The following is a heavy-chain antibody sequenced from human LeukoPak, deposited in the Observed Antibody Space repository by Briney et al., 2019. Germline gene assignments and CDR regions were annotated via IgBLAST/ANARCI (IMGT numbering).Heavy chain of an antibody. V-gene: IGHV4-34*01. J-gene: IGHJ4*02. D-gene: IGHD4-11*01. CDR1: GGSFSGYY. Sequence: SETLSLTCAVYGGSFSGYYWSWIRQPPGKGLEWIGEINHSGSTNYNPSLKSRVTISVDTSKNQFSLKLSSVTAADTAVYYCANSDSGTAFDYWGQGTLVTVSS. CDR2: INHSGST. CDR3: ANSDSGTAFDY.